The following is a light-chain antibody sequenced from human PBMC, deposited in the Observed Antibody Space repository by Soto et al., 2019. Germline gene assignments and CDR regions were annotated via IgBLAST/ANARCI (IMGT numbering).Light chain of an antibody. J-gene: IGKJ1*01. V-gene: IGKV1-5*01. CDR2: DAS. Sequence: DIQMTQSPSTLSASVGDRVTITCRASQSISSWLAWYQQKPGNAPKLLIYDASDLESGVPSRFSGSGSGTEFTLTISSLQPDDFATYYCQQYESYWTFGQGTKVDIK. CDR1: QSISSW. CDR3: QQYESYWT.